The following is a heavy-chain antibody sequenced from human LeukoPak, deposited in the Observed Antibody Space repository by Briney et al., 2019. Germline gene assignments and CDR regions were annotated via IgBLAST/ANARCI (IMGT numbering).Heavy chain of an antibody. CDR1: GGSFSGYY. Sequence: PSETLSLTCAVYGGSFSGYYWSWIRQPPGKGLEWIGEINHSGGTNYNPSLKSRVTISVDTSKNQFSLKLSSVTAADTAVYYCARSYYYDTMDVWGQGTTVTVSS. CDR3: ARSYYYDTMDV. D-gene: IGHD3-22*01. CDR2: INHSGGT. V-gene: IGHV4-34*01. J-gene: IGHJ6*02.